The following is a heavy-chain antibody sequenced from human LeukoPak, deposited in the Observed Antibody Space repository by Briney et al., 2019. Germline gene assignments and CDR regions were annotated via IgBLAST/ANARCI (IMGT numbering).Heavy chain of an antibody. J-gene: IGHJ4*02. D-gene: IGHD2-2*01. CDR2: IDTTSSTI. CDR3: ARLKLLWSNYFDY. CDR1: EFTFRTYS. Sequence: GGSLRLSCAASEFTFRTYSMNWVRQAPGKGLEWVSYIDTTSSTIYYADSVKGRFTISRDNAKNSLYLQMNSLRAEDTAVYYCARLKLLWSNYFDYWGQGTLVTVSS. V-gene: IGHV3-48*04.